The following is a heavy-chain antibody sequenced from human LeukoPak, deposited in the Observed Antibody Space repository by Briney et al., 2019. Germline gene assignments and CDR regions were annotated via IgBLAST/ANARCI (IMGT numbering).Heavy chain of an antibody. D-gene: IGHD1-1*01. CDR1: EFTFTTYG. CDR2: IYYDGSNI. V-gene: IGHV3-33*01. J-gene: IGHJ4*02. CDR3: ARDWKTNSFDY. Sequence: GRSLTLSCAASEFTFTTYGMHWVPQAPGKGLEWVAFIYYDGSNIYYADYVKGRFTISRDISKNTLYLKMDSLRAEDTAIYYCARDWKTNSFDYWGQGTLVTVSS.